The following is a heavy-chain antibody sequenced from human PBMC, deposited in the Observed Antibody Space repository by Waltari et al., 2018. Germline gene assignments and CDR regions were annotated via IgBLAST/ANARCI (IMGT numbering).Heavy chain of an antibody. Sequence: VQLVQSGAGLKKPGSSFQVSCNASAGHFPIYALSRASQSPGQWLEWVGGIIPIFGTANYAEKFQGRVTITTDESTSTAYMELSSLRSEDTAVYYCATPGTTGTTYAFDIWGQGTMVTVSS. D-gene: IGHD1-1*01. CDR1: AGHFPIYA. CDR2: IIPIFGTA. V-gene: IGHV1-69*05. CDR3: ATPGTTGTTYAFDI. J-gene: IGHJ3*02.